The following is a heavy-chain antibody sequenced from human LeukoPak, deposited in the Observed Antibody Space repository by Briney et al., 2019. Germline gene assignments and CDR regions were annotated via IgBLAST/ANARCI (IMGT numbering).Heavy chain of an antibody. CDR1: GGSISYY. CDR2: IYYSGTT. D-gene: IGHD4-17*01. CDR3: AREDPQTTVPEGMDV. Sequence: PSETLSLTCTVSGGSISYYWSWIRQSPGEGLEWIGYIYYSGTTNYNPSLKSRVTISVDTSKNQFSLQLRSVTAADTAVYYCAREDPQTTVPEGMDVWGQGTTVTVSS. J-gene: IGHJ6*02. V-gene: IGHV4-59*01.